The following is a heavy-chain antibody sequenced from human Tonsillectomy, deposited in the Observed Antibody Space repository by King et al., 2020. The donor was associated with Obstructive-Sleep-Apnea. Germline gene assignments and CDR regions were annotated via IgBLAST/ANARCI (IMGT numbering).Heavy chain of an antibody. CDR1: GGSISSTNW. D-gene: IGHD2/OR15-2a*01. CDR3: ASGNSTSPGY. Sequence: FQLQESGPGLVKPSGTLSLTCAVSGGSISSTNWWSWVRQPPGKGLEWIGEIYHSGSTNYNPSLKNRVTISIDKSENQFSLKLTSMTAADTAVYSCASGNSTSPGYWGQGTLVTVSS. V-gene: IGHV4-4*02. CDR2: IYHSGST. J-gene: IGHJ4*02.